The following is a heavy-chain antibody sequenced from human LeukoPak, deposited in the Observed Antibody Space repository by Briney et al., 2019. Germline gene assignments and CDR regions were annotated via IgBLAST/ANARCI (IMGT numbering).Heavy chain of an antibody. CDR3: ARNSCPSGSCYDNRGYFDY. J-gene: IGHJ4*02. D-gene: IGHD2-15*01. CDR1: GGSISSSNW. CDR2: IYHSGST. V-gene: IGHV4-4*02. Sequence: SETLSLTCAVSGGSISSSNWWNWVRQPPGKGLEWIGQIYHSGSTNYNPSLKTRVTISVDKSKSQFSLNLTSVTAADTAVYYCARNSCPSGSCYDNRGYFDYWGQGTLVTVSS.